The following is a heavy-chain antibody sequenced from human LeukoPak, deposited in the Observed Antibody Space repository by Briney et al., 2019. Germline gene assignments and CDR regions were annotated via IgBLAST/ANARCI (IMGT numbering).Heavy chain of an antibody. D-gene: IGHD2-15*01. J-gene: IGHJ4*02. Sequence: QPGGSLRFSCAASGFTFSTFGMHWVRQAPGKGLEWLALIGNDGSNKYYVDSVKGRFTISRDNSKNTLYLQMNTLRAEDTAVYHCAAHQGYCSGGGCGPYWGQGTQVTVSS. CDR3: AAHQGYCSGGGCGPY. CDR2: IGNDGSNK. CDR1: GFTFSTFG. V-gene: IGHV3-30*02.